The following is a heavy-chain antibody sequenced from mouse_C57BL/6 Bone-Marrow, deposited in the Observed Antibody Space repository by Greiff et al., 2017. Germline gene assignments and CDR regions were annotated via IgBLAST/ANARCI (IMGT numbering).Heavy chain of an antibody. Sequence: EVQLQESGAELVRPGASVKLSCTASGFNIKDDYMHWVKQRPEQGLAWIGWIDPENGDTEYASKFQGKATITADTSSNTAYLQLSSLTSEDTAVYYCTPHYYAMDYWGQGTSVTVSS. V-gene: IGHV14-4*01. CDR3: TPHYYAMDY. CDR2: IDPENGDT. CDR1: GFNIKDDY. J-gene: IGHJ4*01.